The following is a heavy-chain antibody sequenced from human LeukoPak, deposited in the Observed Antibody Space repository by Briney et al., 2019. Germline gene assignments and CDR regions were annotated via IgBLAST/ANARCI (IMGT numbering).Heavy chain of an antibody. V-gene: IGHV1-8*01. D-gene: IGHD2-2*01. CDR2: MSPNSGNT. Sequence: ASVKVSRKASGYTFTSYDINWVRQATGQGLEWMGWMSPNSGNTGYAQKFQGRVTMTRDTSISTAYMEVNSLRSEDTAVYYCARVDRYCSSTTCYAPNGYWGQGTLVTVSS. CDR3: ARVDRYCSSTTCYAPNGY. CDR1: GYTFTSYD. J-gene: IGHJ4*02.